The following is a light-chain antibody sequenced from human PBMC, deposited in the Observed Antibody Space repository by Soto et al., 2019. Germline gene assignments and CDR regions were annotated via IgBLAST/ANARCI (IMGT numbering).Light chain of an antibody. Sequence: EIVLTQSPGTLSLSPGERATLSCRASQSVSSSYLAWYQQKPGQAPRLLIYGTSSRATGIPDRFSGSGSGTDVTLTISRREPEDISVYYCQQYGSSPITFGQGTRLEIK. CDR3: QQYGSSPIT. CDR2: GTS. CDR1: QSVSSSY. J-gene: IGKJ5*01. V-gene: IGKV3-20*01.